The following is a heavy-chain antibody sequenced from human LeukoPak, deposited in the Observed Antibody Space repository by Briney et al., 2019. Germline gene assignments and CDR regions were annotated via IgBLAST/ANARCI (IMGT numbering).Heavy chain of an antibody. V-gene: IGHV1-3*01. J-gene: IGHJ4*02. D-gene: IGHD6-13*01. CDR1: GGTFSSYA. Sequence: ASVKVSCKASGGTFSSYAISWVRQAPGQRLEWMGWINAGNGNTKYSQKFQGRVTITRDISASTAYMELSSLRSEDTAVYYCARAVAAAGPFDYWGQGTLVTVSS. CDR3: ARAVAAAGPFDY. CDR2: INAGNGNT.